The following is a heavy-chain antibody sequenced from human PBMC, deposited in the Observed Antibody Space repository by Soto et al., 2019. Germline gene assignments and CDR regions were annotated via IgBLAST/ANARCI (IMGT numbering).Heavy chain of an antibody. Sequence: LRLSCAASGFTFSSYGMHWVRQAPGKGLEWVAVISYDGSNKYYADSVKGRFTISRDNSKNTLYLQMNSLRAEDTAVYYCAKDLGGIAAAGRSWFDPWGQGTLVTVSS. CDR1: GFTFSSYG. CDR3: AKDLGGIAAAGRSWFDP. D-gene: IGHD6-13*01. V-gene: IGHV3-30*18. J-gene: IGHJ5*02. CDR2: ISYDGSNK.